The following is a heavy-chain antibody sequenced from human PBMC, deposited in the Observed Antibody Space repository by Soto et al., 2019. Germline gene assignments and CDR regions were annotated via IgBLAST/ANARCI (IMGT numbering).Heavy chain of an antibody. CDR1: GGSISGSY. Sequence: SETLSLTCGVSGGSISGSYWSWIRQSPGKGLEWLGYVYYTGSTNYSPSLRSRVSISVDTSKNEFSLRLSSVTAADTAVYFCARSVAVPGAHIDYWGQGTQVTVSS. CDR3: ARSVAVPGAHIDY. CDR2: VYYTGST. J-gene: IGHJ4*02. V-gene: IGHV4-59*01. D-gene: IGHD6-19*01.